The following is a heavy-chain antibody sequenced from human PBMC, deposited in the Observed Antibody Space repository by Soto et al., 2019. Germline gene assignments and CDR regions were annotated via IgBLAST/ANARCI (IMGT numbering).Heavy chain of an antibody. CDR3: ASRDPGTSVDY. CDR2: IYRTGST. CDR1: GGSFTSNNW. D-gene: IGHD1-7*01. Sequence: QVQLQESGPGLVKPSGTLSLTCAVSGGSFTSNNWWTWVRQPPGQGLEWIGEIYRTGSTNYNPSLQSRFSISLDKSENQFSLKVTSLTAADTAVYYCASRDPGTSVDYWGQGTLVTVSS. J-gene: IGHJ4*02. V-gene: IGHV4-4*02.